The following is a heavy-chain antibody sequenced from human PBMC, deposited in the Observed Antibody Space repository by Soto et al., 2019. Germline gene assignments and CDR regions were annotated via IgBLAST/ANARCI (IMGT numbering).Heavy chain of an antibody. J-gene: IGHJ6*04. V-gene: IGHV6-1*01. CDR3: ARVTMLLRYYYCGMDV. CDR1: GDSVSSNSAA. Sequence: PSQTLSLTCAISGDSVSSNSAAWNWIRQSPSRGLEWLGRTYYRSKWYNDYAVSVKSRITINPDTSKNQFSLQLNSVTPEDTAVYYCARVTMLLRYYYCGMDVWGKGTTVTVSS. D-gene: IGHD3-10*02. CDR2: TYYRSKWYN.